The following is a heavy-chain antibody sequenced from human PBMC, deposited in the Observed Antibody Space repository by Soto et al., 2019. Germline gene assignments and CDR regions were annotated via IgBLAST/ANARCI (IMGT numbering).Heavy chain of an antibody. J-gene: IGHJ4*02. V-gene: IGHV4-39*01. CDR1: GGSISSRGSY. CDR3: ARQYPF. Sequence: QLQLQESGPGLVKPSETLSLTCSVSGGSISSRGSYWGWIRQSPGKGLEWIGSIDYAGNTYYNPSLRSRLTLSAATSKNQFSLKLTSVTAADTAVFFCARQYPFWGQGTLVTVSS. D-gene: IGHD2-2*02. CDR2: IDYAGNT.